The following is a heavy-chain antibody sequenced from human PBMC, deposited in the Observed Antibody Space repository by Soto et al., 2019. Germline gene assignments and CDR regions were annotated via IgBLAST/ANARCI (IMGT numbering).Heavy chain of an antibody. V-gene: IGHV3-30*18. CDR3: AKDDY. CDR2: ISYDGSNK. CDR1: GFTFSSYG. Sequence: GGSLRLSCAASGFTFSSYGMHWVRQAPGKGLEWVAVISYDGSNKYYADSVKGRFTISRDNSKNTLYLRMNSLRAEDTAVYYCAKDDYWGQGTLVTVSS. J-gene: IGHJ4*02.